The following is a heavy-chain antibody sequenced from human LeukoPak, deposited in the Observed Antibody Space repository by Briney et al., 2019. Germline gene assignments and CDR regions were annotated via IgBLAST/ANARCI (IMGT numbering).Heavy chain of an antibody. CDR3: ARDRGGSYFMDDY. CDR2: IYHSGST. D-gene: IGHD1-26*01. V-gene: IGHV4-38-2*02. Sequence: SETLSLTCSVSGYSISSGYYWGWIRQPPGKGLEWIGSIYHSGSTYYNPSLKSRVTISVDTSKNQFSLKLSSVTAADTAVYYCARDRGGSYFMDDYWGQGTLVTVSS. J-gene: IGHJ4*02. CDR1: GYSISSGYY.